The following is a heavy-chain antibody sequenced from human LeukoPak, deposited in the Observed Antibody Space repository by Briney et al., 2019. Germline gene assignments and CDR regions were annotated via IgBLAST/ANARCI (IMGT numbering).Heavy chain of an antibody. D-gene: IGHD3-16*02. Sequence: GESLRLSCAASGSNITYNYMTWVRQAPGKGLEWVSLINSGGDTYYADSLKGRITVSRDTSNIALFLQMSGLRPEDTAVYYCARTSFYYDMDVWGQGTTVTVSS. CDR1: GSNITYNY. V-gene: IGHV3-53*05. J-gene: IGHJ6*02. CDR3: ARTSFYYDMDV. CDR2: INSGGDT.